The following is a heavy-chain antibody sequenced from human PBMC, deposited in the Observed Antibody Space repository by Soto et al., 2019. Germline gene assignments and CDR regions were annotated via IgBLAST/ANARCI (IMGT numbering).Heavy chain of an antibody. Sequence: ASVKVSCKASGYSFTGYYMHWGRKAPGQGLEWMGWISAYNGNTNYAQKLQGRVTMTTDTSTSTAYMELRSLRSDDTAVYYCARGGLYDSSGYYGYWGQGTLVTVSS. D-gene: IGHD3-22*01. CDR1: GYSFTGYY. J-gene: IGHJ4*02. CDR3: ARGGLYDSSGYYGY. V-gene: IGHV1-18*01. CDR2: ISAYNGNT.